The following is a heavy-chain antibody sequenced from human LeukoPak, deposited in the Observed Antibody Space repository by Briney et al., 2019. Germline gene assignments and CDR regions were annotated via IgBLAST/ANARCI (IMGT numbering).Heavy chain of an antibody. CDR2: IYYSGST. CDR1: GGSISSFH. V-gene: IGHV4-59*12. D-gene: IGHD2-2*01. Sequence: TSETLSLTCTVSGGSISSFHWSCIRQPPGKGLEWIGYIYYSGSTSYNPSLKSRVTISIDTSKNQFSLKLSSVTAADTAVYYCARRPGAFTFDYWGQGILVTVSS. J-gene: IGHJ4*02. CDR3: ARRPGAFTFDY.